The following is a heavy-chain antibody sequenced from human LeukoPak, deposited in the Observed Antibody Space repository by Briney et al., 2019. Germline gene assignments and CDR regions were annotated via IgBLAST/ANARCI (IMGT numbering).Heavy chain of an antibody. Sequence: ASVKVSCKASGYTSTSYGISWVRQAPGQGLEWMGWISAYNGNTNYAQKLQGRVTMTTDTSTSTAYMELRSLRSDDTAVYYCARDQRGRVGGYSYGIFDYWGQGTLVTVSS. D-gene: IGHD5-18*01. V-gene: IGHV1-18*01. CDR2: ISAYNGNT. J-gene: IGHJ4*02. CDR1: GYTSTSYG. CDR3: ARDQRGRVGGYSYGIFDY.